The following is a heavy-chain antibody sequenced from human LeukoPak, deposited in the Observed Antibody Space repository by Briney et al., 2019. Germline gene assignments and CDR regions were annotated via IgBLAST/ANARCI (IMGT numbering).Heavy chain of an antibody. V-gene: IGHV3-7*05. CDR1: GFTFSTYW. J-gene: IGHJ3*02. D-gene: IGHD6-6*01. Sequence: PGGSLRLSCAASGFTFSTYWMSWVRQAPGKGLEWVANIKQDASDKKYVDSVKGRFTISRDNAKNSMYLQMNSLRADDTAVYYCTSQSSSHAFEIWGQGTMDTVSS. CDR2: IKQDASDK. CDR3: TSQSSSHAFEI.